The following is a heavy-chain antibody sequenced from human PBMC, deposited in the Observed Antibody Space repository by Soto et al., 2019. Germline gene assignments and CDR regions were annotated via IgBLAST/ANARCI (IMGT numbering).Heavy chain of an antibody. D-gene: IGHD6-13*01. J-gene: IGHJ4*02. CDR3: ARAIIIAAAGNFDY. CDR1: GCSISSGGYC. Sequence: PSETRSLTCTFSGCSISSGGYCLSWIRQHPGKGLEWIGYIYYSGSTYYNPSLKSRVTISVDTSKNQFSLKLSSVTAADTAVYYCARAIIIAAAGNFDYWGQGTLVTVSS. CDR2: IYYSGST. V-gene: IGHV4-31*03.